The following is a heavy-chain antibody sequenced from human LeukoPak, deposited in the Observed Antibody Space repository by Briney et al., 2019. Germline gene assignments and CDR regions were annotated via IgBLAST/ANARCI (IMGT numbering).Heavy chain of an antibody. Sequence: ASVKVSCKASGYTFTSYDINWVRQATGQGLEWMGWMNPKSVNTGYAQKFQGRVTMTRNTSISTAYMELSSLRSEDTAVYYCARDSYDYVWGSYATGYYGMDVWGQGTTVTVSS. D-gene: IGHD3-16*01. V-gene: IGHV1-8*01. CDR1: GYTFTSYD. J-gene: IGHJ6*02. CDR2: MNPKSVNT. CDR3: ARDSYDYVWGSYATGYYGMDV.